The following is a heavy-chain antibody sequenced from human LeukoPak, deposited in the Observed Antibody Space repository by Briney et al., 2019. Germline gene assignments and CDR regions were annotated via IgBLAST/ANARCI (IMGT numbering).Heavy chain of an antibody. J-gene: IGHJ4*02. V-gene: IGHV4-34*01. D-gene: IGHD5-18*01. CDR3: ARDQGGYIYY. Sequence: QPSETLSLTCAVYGGSFSGYYWSWIRQPPGKGLEWIGEINHSGSTNYNPSLKSRVTISVDTSKNQFSLKLSSVTAADTAVYYCARDQGGYIYYWGQGTLVTVSS. CDR1: GGSFSGYY. CDR2: INHSGST.